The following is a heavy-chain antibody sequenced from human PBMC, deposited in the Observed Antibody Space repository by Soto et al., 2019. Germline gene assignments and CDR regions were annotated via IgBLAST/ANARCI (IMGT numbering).Heavy chain of an antibody. CDR1: GYTFTSYA. CDR3: ARWGLTNDYIWGSYPGNDY. CDR2: INAGNGNT. J-gene: IGHJ4*02. V-gene: IGHV1-3*01. Sequence: GASVKVSCKASGYTFTSYAMHWVRQAPGQRLEWMGWINAGNGNTKYSQKFQSRVTITRDTSASTAYMELSSLRSEDTAVYYCARWGLTNDYIWGSYPGNDYWGQGTLVTVSS. D-gene: IGHD3-16*02.